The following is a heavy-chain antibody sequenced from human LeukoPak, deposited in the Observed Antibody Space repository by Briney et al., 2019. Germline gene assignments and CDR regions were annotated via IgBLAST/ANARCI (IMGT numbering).Heavy chain of an antibody. Sequence: PAETLSLTCTASGVSISSYDWSWIRQPAGKGLEWIGRIYTSGSTNYNPSLKSRVTMSVDTSKNQFSLKLSSVTAADTAVYYCAREDHYIQLERRGGVDNWFDPWGQGTLVTVSS. CDR3: AREDHYIQLERRGGVDNWFDP. J-gene: IGHJ5*02. CDR1: GVSISSYD. CDR2: IYTSGST. V-gene: IGHV4-4*07. D-gene: IGHD1-1*01.